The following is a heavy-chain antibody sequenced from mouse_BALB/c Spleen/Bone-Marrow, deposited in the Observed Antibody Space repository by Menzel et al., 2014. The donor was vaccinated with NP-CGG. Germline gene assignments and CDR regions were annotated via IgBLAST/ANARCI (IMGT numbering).Heavy chain of an antibody. Sequence: VQLVESGPELVKPGASVRISCKASGYTFTSYYIHWVKQRPGQGLEWIGWIYPGNVNTKYNEKFKGKATLTADKFSSTAYMQLSSLTSEDSAVYSCAGLLRGDYAMDYWGQGTSVTVSS. V-gene: IGHV1S56*01. CDR2: IYPGNVNT. J-gene: IGHJ4*01. D-gene: IGHD2-3*01. CDR3: AGLLRGDYAMDY. CDR1: GYTFTSYY.